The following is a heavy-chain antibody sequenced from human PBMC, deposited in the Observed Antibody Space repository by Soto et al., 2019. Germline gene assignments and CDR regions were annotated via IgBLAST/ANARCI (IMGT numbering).Heavy chain of an antibody. J-gene: IGHJ6*02. D-gene: IGHD3-3*01. CDR1: GFTVSSNY. Sequence: GGSLRLSCAASGFTVSSNYMSWVRQAPGKGLEWVSVIYSGGSTYYADSVKGRFTISRDNSKNTLYLQMNSLRAEDTAVYYCAREVTLYYDFWSGYSDGMDAWGQGTTVTVSS. CDR2: IYSGGST. V-gene: IGHV3-66*01. CDR3: AREVTLYYDFWSGYSDGMDA.